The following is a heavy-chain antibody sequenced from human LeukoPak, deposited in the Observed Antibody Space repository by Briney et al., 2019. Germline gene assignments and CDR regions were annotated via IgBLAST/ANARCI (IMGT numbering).Heavy chain of an antibody. Sequence: GGSLRLSCVASGITFSSYSMNWVRQAPGKGLEWVSSISSSSSYIYYADSVKGRFTISRDNAKNSLYLQMNSLRAEDTAVYYCARVSYCGGDCSTGSFDYWGQGTLVTVSS. D-gene: IGHD2-21*02. J-gene: IGHJ4*02. CDR1: GITFSSYS. CDR3: ARVSYCGGDCSTGSFDY. V-gene: IGHV3-21*01. CDR2: ISSSSSYI.